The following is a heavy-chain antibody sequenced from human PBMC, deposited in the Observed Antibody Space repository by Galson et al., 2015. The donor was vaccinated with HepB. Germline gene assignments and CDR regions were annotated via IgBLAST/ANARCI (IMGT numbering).Heavy chain of an antibody. J-gene: IGHJ4*02. V-gene: IGHV3-30*02. D-gene: IGHD3-22*01. CDR1: GFTFSSYG. CDR3: AKDPSGHYYDSSGSYFDY. CDR2: IRYDGSNK. Sequence: SLRLSCAASGFTFSSYGMHWVRQAPGKGLEWVAFIRYDGSNKYYADSVKGRFTISRDNTKNTLYLQMNSLRAEDTAVYYCAKDPSGHYYDSSGSYFDYWGQGTLVTVSS.